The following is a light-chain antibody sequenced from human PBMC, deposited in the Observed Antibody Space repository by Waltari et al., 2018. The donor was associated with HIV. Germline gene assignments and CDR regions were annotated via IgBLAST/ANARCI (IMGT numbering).Light chain of an antibody. CDR2: KNN. J-gene: IGLJ3*02. Sequence: QSVVPQPPSASGTPGPRVTISCSGSDSNIGRNYVYWYQDLPGTAPKLLIYKNNQRSSGVPDRFSGSKSDTSASLAISGLRSEDEADYYCASWDDNLNSWVFGGGTKLTIL. CDR3: ASWDDNLNSWV. CDR1: DSNIGRNY. V-gene: IGLV1-47*01.